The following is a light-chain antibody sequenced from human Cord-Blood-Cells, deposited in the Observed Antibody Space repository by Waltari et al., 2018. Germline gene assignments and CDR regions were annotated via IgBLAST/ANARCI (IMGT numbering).Light chain of an antibody. V-gene: IGLV8-61*01. CDR3: VLYMGSGISV. CDR1: SGSVPTHYY. Sequence: TVVTQEPSFSVSPGGTVTLPCGFSSGSVPTHYYPSWYPQTPGQAPRTLIYSTNTRSSGVPDRFSGSILGNKAALTITGAQADDESDYYCVLYMGSGISVLGGGTKLTVL. CDR2: STN. J-gene: IGLJ3*02.